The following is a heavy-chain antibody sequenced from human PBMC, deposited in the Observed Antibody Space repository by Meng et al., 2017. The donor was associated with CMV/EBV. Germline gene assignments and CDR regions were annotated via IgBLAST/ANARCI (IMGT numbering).Heavy chain of an antibody. D-gene: IGHD1-7*01. V-gene: IGHV1-2*02. CDR1: GYTFTGYY. J-gene: IGHJ2*01. Sequence: VQVVQAGAEVKKPGASVKVSCKASGYTFTGYYMHWVRQAPGQGLEWMGWINPNSGGTNYAQKFQGRVTMTRDTSISTAYMELSRLRSDDTAVYYCATYIGNYINWYFDLWGRGTLVTVSS. CDR2: INPNSGGT. CDR3: ATYIGNYINWYFDL.